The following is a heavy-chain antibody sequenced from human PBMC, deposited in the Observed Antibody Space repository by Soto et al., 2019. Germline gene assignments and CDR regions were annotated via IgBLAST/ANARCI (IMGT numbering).Heavy chain of an antibody. CDR3: ARARSTAYNNWFDP. D-gene: IGHD1-1*01. Sequence: SETLSLTCTVSGGSISSGDYYWSWIRQPPGKGLEWIGYIYYSGSTYYNPSLKSRVTISVDMSKNQFSLKLSSVTAADTAVYYCARARSTAYNNWFDPWGQGTLVTVSS. J-gene: IGHJ5*02. V-gene: IGHV4-30-4*01. CDR2: IYYSGST. CDR1: GGSISSGDYY.